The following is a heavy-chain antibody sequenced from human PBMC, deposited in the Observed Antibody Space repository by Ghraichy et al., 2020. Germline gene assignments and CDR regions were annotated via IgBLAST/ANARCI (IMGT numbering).Heavy chain of an antibody. CDR1: GFTFGSYW. Sequence: GGSLRLSCAASGFTFGSYWMHWVRQAPGKGLVWVARINSDGSSAVYADSVKGRFTISRDNAKNTLYLQMSSLRAEDAGVYYCARPLYYYVLGSYLYWGLGTLVTVSS. V-gene: IGHV3-74*01. D-gene: IGHD3-10*02. J-gene: IGHJ4*02. CDR3: ARPLYYYVLGSYLY. CDR2: INSDGSSA.